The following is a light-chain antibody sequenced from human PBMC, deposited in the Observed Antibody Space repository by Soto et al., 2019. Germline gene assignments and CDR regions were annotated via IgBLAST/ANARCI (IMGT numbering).Light chain of an antibody. Sequence: DIPMTQSPSTLSASVGDRVTITCRASQSMGSWLAGYQQRPGKAPKLLMYDVSTLKGGVPSRFSGSGSGTVFTLTINNLQPEDFATYYCQQYNSHSWTFGQGSRVEIK. CDR2: DVS. V-gene: IGKV1-5*01. CDR1: QSMGSW. CDR3: QQYNSHSWT. J-gene: IGKJ1*01.